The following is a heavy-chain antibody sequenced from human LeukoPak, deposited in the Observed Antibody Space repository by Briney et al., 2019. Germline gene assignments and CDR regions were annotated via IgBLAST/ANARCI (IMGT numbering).Heavy chain of an antibody. CDR3: ARDFDSSGYYRYNWFDP. J-gene: IGHJ5*02. Sequence: SETLSLTCTVSGYSISSGYYWGWIRQPPGKGLEWIGSIYHSGSTYYNPSLKSRVTISVDTSKNQFSLKLGSVTAADTAVYYCARDFDSSGYYRYNWFDPWGQGTLVTVSS. CDR2: IYHSGST. V-gene: IGHV4-38-2*02. CDR1: GYSISSGYY. D-gene: IGHD3-22*01.